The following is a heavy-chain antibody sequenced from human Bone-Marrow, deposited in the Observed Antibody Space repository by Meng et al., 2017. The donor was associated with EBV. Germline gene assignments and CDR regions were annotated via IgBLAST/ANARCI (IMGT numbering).Heavy chain of an antibody. CDR1: GLTFRNYA. J-gene: IGHJ5*02. V-gene: IGHV3-30*18. CDR3: AKDLSGRFDP. D-gene: IGHD1-14*01. CDR2: ITSHGGNI. Sequence: QVVRSGAGVVQPCGSRSRSLAGSGLTFRNYAIPWVRQAPGKGPEWEAIITSHGGNIYYADSVKRRFTISRDDSKNTMYLQMNSLRPEDTVLYFCAKDLSGRFDPWGQGTLVTVSS.